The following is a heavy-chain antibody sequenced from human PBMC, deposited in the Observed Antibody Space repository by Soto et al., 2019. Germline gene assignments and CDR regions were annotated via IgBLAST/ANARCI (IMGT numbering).Heavy chain of an antibody. J-gene: IGHJ6*03. CDR3: ARAYWGTTVSLHDYYYMDV. D-gene: IGHD4-4*01. CDR1: GGSISSYY. V-gene: IGHV4-59*01. Sequence: SETLSLTCTVSGGSISSYYWSWIRQPPGKGLEWIGYIYYSGSTNYNPSLKSRVTISVETSKNQFSLKLSSVTAADTAVYYCARAYWGTTVSLHDYYYMDVWGKGTTVTVSS. CDR2: IYYSGST.